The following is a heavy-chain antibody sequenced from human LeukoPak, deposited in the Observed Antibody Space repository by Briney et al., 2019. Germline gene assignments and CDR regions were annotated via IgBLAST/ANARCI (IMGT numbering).Heavy chain of an antibody. D-gene: IGHD3-10*01. J-gene: IGHJ4*02. Sequence: ASVKVSCKVSGYTLTELSMHWVRQAPGKGLEWMGGFDPEDGETIYAQKFQDRVTMTEDTSTDTAYMELSSLRSEDTAVYYCATPRYYGSGSYMFDYWVQGTLINVSS. CDR3: ATPRYYGSGSYMFDY. V-gene: IGHV1-24*01. CDR2: FDPEDGET. CDR1: GYTLTELS.